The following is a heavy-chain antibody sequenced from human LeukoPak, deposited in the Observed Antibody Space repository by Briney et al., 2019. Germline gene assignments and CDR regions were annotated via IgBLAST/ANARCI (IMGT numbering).Heavy chain of an antibody. CDR3: ARDLEWSRSGGANGWFDP. Sequence: GGSLRLSCAASGFTFDNYPMSWVRQAPGKGLEWISGINWSGRSIDYADSVKGRFTISRDNAKNSLYLQMNNLRVEDTALYYCARDLEWSRSGGANGWFDPWGQGTLVTVSS. V-gene: IGHV3-20*04. J-gene: IGHJ5*02. D-gene: IGHD2-15*01. CDR1: GFTFDNYP. CDR2: INWSGRSI.